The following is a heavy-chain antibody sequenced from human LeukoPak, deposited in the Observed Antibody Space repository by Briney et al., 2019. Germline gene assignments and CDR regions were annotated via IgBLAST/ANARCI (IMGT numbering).Heavy chain of an antibody. Sequence: SETLSLTCTVSGDSINSYYWSWIRQPAGKGLDWIGRIYSSASTNYNPSLKSRVAMSVDTSKNQFSLKLSSVTAADTAVYYCARLGAAAYYPFDYWGQGILVTVSS. J-gene: IGHJ4*02. CDR1: GDSINSYY. V-gene: IGHV4-4*07. D-gene: IGHD6-13*01. CDR2: IYSSAST. CDR3: ARLGAAAYYPFDY.